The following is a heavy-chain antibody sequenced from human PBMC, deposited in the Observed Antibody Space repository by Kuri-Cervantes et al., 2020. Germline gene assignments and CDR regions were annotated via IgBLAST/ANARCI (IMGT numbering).Heavy chain of an antibody. Sequence: GESLKISCAVSGFSFSNSDMHWVRQATGKGLEWVSAIGTIGDTYYTDSVKGRFTISRDNSKNTLYLQMNSLRAEDTAVYYCAKADPPYTAMVEDYFDYWGQGTLVTVSS. D-gene: IGHD5-18*01. CDR1: GFSFSNSD. V-gene: IGHV3-13*01. CDR2: IGTIGDT. J-gene: IGHJ4*02. CDR3: AKADPPYTAMVEDYFDY.